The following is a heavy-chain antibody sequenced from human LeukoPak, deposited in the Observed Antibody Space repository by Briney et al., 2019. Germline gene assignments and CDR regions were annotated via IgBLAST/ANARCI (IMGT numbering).Heavy chain of an antibody. Sequence: SETLSLTCAVSGGAFSGYYWSWIRQPPGKGLEWIGEINHSGSTNYNPSLKSRVTISLGTSKNQFSLKLSSLTAAHTAVYYCARPHSTFFDQDAAYYFDYWGQGALVTVSS. J-gene: IGHJ4*02. CDR1: GGAFSGYY. CDR2: INHSGST. V-gene: IGHV4-34*01. D-gene: IGHD3-3*01. CDR3: ARPHSTFFDQDAAYYFDY.